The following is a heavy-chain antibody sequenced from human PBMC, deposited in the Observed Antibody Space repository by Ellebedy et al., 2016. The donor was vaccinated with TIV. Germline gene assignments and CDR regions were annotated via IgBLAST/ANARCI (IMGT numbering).Heavy chain of an antibody. Sequence: GESLKISCAASGFTVSSNYMSWVRQAPGKGLEWVSVIYSGVATSYADSVKGRFTISRDNSKNTLYLQMNGLRVEDTAVYYCARKYIYGFDWGQGTLVTVSS. J-gene: IGHJ4*02. V-gene: IGHV3-66*01. D-gene: IGHD5-18*01. CDR2: IYSGVAT. CDR1: GFTVSSNY. CDR3: ARKYIYGFD.